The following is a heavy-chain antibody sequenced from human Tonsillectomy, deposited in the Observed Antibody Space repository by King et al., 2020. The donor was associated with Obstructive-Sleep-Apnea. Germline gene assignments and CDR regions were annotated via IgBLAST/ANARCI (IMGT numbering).Heavy chain of an antibody. CDR2: INTNTGNP. V-gene: IGHV7-4-1*02. D-gene: IGHD3-3*02. CDR1: GYTFTSDA. CDR3: ARLAHNARFDP. J-gene: IGHJ5*02. Sequence: QLVQSGSELKKPGASVKVSCKASGYTFTSDAMNWVRQAPGQGLVWMGWINTNTGNPTYAQGFSGRCVFSLYTSVSTAYLQLSSLKAEDTAVYYCARLAHNARFDPWGQGTLVTVSS.